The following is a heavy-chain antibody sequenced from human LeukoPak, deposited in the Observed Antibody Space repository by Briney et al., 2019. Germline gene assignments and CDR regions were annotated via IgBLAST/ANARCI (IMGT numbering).Heavy chain of an antibody. CDR3: ARDLSGDSWYYDSSGFFDY. CDR2: IYYSGST. D-gene: IGHD3-22*01. Sequence: KTSETLSLTCTGSGGSISSSSYYWGWIRQPPGKGLEWIGSIYYSGSTYYNPSLKTRVTISVDTSKNQFSLKLSSVTAADTAVYYCARDLSGDSWYYDSSGFFDYWGQGTLVTVSS. J-gene: IGHJ4*02. CDR1: GGSISSSSYY. V-gene: IGHV4-39*07.